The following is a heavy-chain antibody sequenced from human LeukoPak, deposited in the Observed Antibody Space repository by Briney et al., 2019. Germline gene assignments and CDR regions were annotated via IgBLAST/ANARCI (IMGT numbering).Heavy chain of an antibody. Sequence: GGSLRLSCAASGFTFSSFAMSWVRQAPGKGLEWVSVISGSGGSTYYADSVKGRFTISRDNSKNTLYLQMDSLRADDTAVFYCAKDMAREGSGYDCDFDYWGQGTLVTVSS. V-gene: IGHV3-23*01. CDR3: AKDMAREGSGYDCDFDY. CDR1: GFTFSSFA. J-gene: IGHJ4*02. CDR2: ISGSGGST. D-gene: IGHD5-12*01.